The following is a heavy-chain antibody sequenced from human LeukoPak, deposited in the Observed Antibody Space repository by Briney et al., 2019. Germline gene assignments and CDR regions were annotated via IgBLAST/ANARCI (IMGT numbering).Heavy chain of an antibody. D-gene: IGHD3-22*01. Sequence: ASVKVSCKASGYTFTSYDINWVRQATGQGLEWMGWMNPNSGNTGYAQKFQGRVTMTRNTSISTAYMELSSLRSDDTAVYYCSTTSGYYSPFDYWGQGTLVTVSS. CDR2: MNPNSGNT. V-gene: IGHV1-8*01. J-gene: IGHJ4*02. CDR3: STTSGYYSPFDY. CDR1: GYTFTSYD.